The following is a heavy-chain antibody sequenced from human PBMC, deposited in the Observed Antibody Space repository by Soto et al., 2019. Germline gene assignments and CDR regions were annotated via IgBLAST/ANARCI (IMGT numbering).Heavy chain of an antibody. V-gene: IGHV1-46*01. CDR3: ARDLGEYDPTITAPPPKDY. CDR2: INPSGVPP. CDR1: GYDFTYYY. Sequence: QVQLVQSGAEVKKPGASVRISCRTSGYDFTYYYMHWVRQAPGQGLEWVGIINPSGVPPRYAQRLEGRFTMTSDTSTSTFYMDLSRLTSEDTSIYFCARDLGEYDPTITAPPPKDYWGQGTLVTVSS. D-gene: IGHD3-10*01. J-gene: IGHJ4*02.